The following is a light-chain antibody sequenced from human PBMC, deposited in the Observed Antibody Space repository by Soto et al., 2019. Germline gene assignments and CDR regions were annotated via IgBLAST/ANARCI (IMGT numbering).Light chain of an antibody. CDR2: AAS. V-gene: IGKV1-9*01. CDR3: QQLFDPPIT. CDR1: QVISTS. Sequence: IQLTQSPSFRSPYIEEGVTVTCRASQVISTSLAWYQVKPGKAPKLLIYAASTLESGVPSRFSATVSGTEFSLTITSLQPEDCATYYCQQLFDPPITFGQGTRLEIK. J-gene: IGKJ5*01.